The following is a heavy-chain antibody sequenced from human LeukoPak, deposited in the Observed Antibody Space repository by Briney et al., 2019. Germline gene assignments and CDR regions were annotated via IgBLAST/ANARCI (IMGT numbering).Heavy chain of an antibody. Sequence: SETLSLTCTVSGGSINSYSWTWIRQPPGKGLEWIGFVYYSGSTNCNPSLESRVTISVDTSKTQFSLKLSSVTAADTAVYYCARGRRYFDYWGQGTLVTVSS. CDR2: VYYSGST. V-gene: IGHV4-59*01. CDR1: GGSINSYS. J-gene: IGHJ4*02. CDR3: ARGRRYFDY.